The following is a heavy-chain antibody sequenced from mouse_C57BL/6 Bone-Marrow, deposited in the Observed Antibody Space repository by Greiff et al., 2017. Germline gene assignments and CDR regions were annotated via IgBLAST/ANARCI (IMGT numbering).Heavy chain of an antibody. V-gene: IGHV1-50*01. CDR1: GYTFTSYW. D-gene: IGHD2-4*01. J-gene: IGHJ4*01. CDR2: IDPSDSYT. CDR3: ERNYDLYYAMDY. Sequence: QVQLQQPGAELVKPGASVKLSCKASGYTFTSYWMQWVKRRPGQGLEWIGEIDPSDSYTNYTPKIKGKVTLTVDTSTSTAYMQLSSLTSEDSAVYYCERNYDLYYAMDYWGQGTSVTVSS.